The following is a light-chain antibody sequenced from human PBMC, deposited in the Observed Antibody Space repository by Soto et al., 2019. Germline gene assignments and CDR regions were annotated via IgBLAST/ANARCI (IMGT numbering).Light chain of an antibody. V-gene: IGKV1-39*01. CDR3: QQGYNTPFT. J-gene: IGKJ3*01. CDR1: QSISNY. CDR2: AAS. Sequence: DIQMTQSPSSLSASVGDRVTITCRAGQSISNYLNWYQQKPGKAPNLLIYAASSLRSGVPSRFSGSGSGTDFTLTITSLQPEDFATYYCQQGYNTPFTFGPGTKVDIK.